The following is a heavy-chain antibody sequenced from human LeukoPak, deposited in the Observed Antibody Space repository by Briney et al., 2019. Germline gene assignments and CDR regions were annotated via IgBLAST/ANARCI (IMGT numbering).Heavy chain of an antibody. Sequence: GGSLRLSCAASGFTVSSNYMSWVRQAPGKGLEWVSVIYSGGTTYYADSVKGRFTISRDNFTNTLYLQMNSLTAEDTAVYYCARDYGGTFRGWFDPWGQGTLVTVSS. CDR3: ARDYGGTFRGWFDP. CDR2: IYSGGTT. D-gene: IGHD4-23*01. J-gene: IGHJ5*02. CDR1: GFTVSSNY. V-gene: IGHV3-66*02.